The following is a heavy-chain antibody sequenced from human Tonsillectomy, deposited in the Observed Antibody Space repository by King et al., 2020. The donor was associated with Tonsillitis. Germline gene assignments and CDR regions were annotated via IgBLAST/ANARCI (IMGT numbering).Heavy chain of an antibody. V-gene: IGHV3-33*01. CDR1: GFTFSHSG. J-gene: IGHJ3*02. Sequence: VQLVESGGGVVQPGRSLRLSCAASGFTFSHSGIHWVRQAPGKGLEWVAVIWHDGSKKYYADSVKGRFTISRDNSKNTLYLQMNSLRAEDTAVYYCARDAGDFWSGYPDAFDIWGQGTLVTVSS. CDR2: IWHDGSKK. D-gene: IGHD3-3*01. CDR3: ARDAGDFWSGYPDAFDI.